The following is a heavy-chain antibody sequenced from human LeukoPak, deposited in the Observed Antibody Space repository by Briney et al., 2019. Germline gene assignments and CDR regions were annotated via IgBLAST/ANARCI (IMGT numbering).Heavy chain of an antibody. J-gene: IGHJ4*02. D-gene: IGHD3-22*01. CDR3: AKKANSGYYYAFDY. CDR1: GFTFSSYA. V-gene: IGHV3-23*01. Sequence: PGGSLRLSCAASGFTFSSYAMSWVRQRPGKGLEWVSAISSSGGSTYYADSVKGRFTISKDNSKNTLYMEMNSLRAEDTAVYYCAKKANSGYYYAFDYWGQGTLVTVSS. CDR2: ISSSGGST.